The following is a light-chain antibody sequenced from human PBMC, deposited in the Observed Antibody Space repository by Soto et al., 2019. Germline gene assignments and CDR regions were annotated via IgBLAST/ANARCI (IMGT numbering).Light chain of an antibody. Sequence: DVQMTQSPSSVSASVGDRVTITCRASQGIVSWLAWYQQKPGKAPKLLIYGASSLESGDPSRFSGSGSRTDFTLTISSLQPEDFATYYCQQSNSFPFTFGRGTDVDIK. V-gene: IGKV1-12*01. CDR2: GAS. CDR3: QQSNSFPFT. CDR1: QGIVSW. J-gene: IGKJ3*01.